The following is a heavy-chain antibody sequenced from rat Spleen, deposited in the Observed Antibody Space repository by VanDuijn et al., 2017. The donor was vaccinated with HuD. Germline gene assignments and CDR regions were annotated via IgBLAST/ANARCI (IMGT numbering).Heavy chain of an antibody. CDR3: DANYDGTYYYFDY. Sequence: EVQLVESDGGLVQPGRSLKLSCAASGFTFDDYHMAWVRQAPTKGLEWVASINYDGSNTYYRDSVKGRFTISRDNAKSTLYLQMDSLRSEDTATYYCDANYDGTYYYFDYWGQGVMVTVSS. D-gene: IGHD1-12*02. CDR1: GFTFDDYH. V-gene: IGHV5S10*01. J-gene: IGHJ2*01. CDR2: INYDGSNT.